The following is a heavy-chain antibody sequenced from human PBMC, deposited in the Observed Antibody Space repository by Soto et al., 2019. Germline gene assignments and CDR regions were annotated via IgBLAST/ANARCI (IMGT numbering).Heavy chain of an antibody. CDR2: ISSSRSYI. J-gene: IGHJ6*03. D-gene: IGHD5-18*01. CDR3: ARDQLGVDTAMGLYYYYYYMDV. CDR1: GFTFSSYS. V-gene: IGHV3-21*01. Sequence: GGSLRLSGAASGFTFSSYSMNCVRQAPGKGLEWVSSISSSRSYIYNGDSVKGRFTISRDNAKNSLYLQMNSLRAEDTAVYYCARDQLGVDTAMGLYYYYYYMDVWGKGTTVTVSS.